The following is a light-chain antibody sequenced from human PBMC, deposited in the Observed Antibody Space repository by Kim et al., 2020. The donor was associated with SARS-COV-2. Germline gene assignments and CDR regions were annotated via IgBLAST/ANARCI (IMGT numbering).Light chain of an antibody. CDR1: SSDVGDSTY. CDR3: CSYTGSYTFYV. Sequence: QSALTQPRSVSGSPGQSVTISCTGSSSDVGDSTYVSWYQQHPDKAPKLMIYEVTKRPSGVPDRFSGSKSGNTASLTISGLQAEDEADYYCCSYTGSYTFYVFGTGTKVTVL. CDR2: EVT. V-gene: IGLV2-11*01. J-gene: IGLJ1*01.